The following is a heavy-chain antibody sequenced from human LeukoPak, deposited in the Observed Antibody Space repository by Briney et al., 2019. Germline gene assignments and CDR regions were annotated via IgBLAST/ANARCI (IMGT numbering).Heavy chain of an antibody. CDR3: AREGDHGDYFDY. V-gene: IGHV4-59*01. CDR2: IYYSGST. J-gene: IGHJ4*02. Sequence: SETLSLTCTVSGGSISSYYWSWIRQPPGKGLEWIGYIYYSGSTNYNPSLKSRVTISVDTSKNQFSLKLCSVTAADTAVYYRAREGDHGDYFDYWGQGTLVTVSS. CDR1: GGSISSYY. D-gene: IGHD4-17*01.